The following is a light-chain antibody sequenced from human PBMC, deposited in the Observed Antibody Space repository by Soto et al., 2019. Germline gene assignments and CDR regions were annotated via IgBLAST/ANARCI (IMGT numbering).Light chain of an antibody. CDR2: DAS. V-gene: IGKV1-5*01. Sequence: DIQMTQSPSTLSASVGDRVTITCRASQSISSWLAWYQQKPWKAPKLLIYDASSLESGVPSRFSGSGSGTEFTLTISSLPPDDFATYYCQQYNSYSYTCGQGTKLAIK. J-gene: IGKJ2*01. CDR1: QSISSW. CDR3: QQYNSYSYT.